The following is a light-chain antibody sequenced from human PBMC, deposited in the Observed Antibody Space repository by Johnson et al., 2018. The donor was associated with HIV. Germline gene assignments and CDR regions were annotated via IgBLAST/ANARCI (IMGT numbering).Light chain of an antibody. CDR1: SSNIGNNY. Sequence: QSILTQPPSVSAAPGQKVTISCSGSSSNIGNNYVSWYQQLPGTAPKLLIYDNNKRPSGIPDRFSGSKSGTSATLGITGLQTGDEADYYGGTWDSSLSAYVSGTWTKVTVL. J-gene: IGLJ1*01. V-gene: IGLV1-51*01. CDR2: DNN. CDR3: GTWDSSLSAYV.